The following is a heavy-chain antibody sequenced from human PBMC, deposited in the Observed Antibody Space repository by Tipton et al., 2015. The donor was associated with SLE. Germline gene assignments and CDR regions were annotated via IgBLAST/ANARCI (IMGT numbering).Heavy chain of an antibody. J-gene: IGHJ6*02. D-gene: IGHD3-22*01. Sequence: TLSLTCTVSGGSITTYYWSWIRQPPGKGLEWIGFIYYSGSTNYNPSLKSRVTISVDTPKNQLSLEVNSVSPADTGVYYCARVSGYDYFYGMDVWGQGTTVTVSS. CDR1: GGSITTYY. V-gene: IGHV4-59*01. CDR3: ARVSGYDYFYGMDV. CDR2: IYYSGST.